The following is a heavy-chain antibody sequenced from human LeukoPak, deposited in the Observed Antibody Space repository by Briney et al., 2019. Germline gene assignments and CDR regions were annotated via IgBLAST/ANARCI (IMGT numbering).Heavy chain of an antibody. V-gene: IGHV1-3*01. CDR3: ARDPYYDYVWGSYRSYFDY. Sequence: GASVKVSCKASGYTFTSYAMHWVRQATGQRLEWMGWISAGNGNTKYSQKFQGRVTITRDTSASTAYMELSSLRSEDTAVYYCARDPYYDYVWGSYRSYFDYWGQGTLVTVSS. D-gene: IGHD3-16*02. J-gene: IGHJ4*02. CDR2: ISAGNGNT. CDR1: GYTFTSYA.